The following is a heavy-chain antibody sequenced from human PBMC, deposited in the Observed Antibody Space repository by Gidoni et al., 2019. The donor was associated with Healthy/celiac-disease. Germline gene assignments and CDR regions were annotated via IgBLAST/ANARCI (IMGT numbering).Heavy chain of an antibody. Sequence: EVQLLESGGGWVQPGGSLRLSCAASGFTFSCDAMSWVRQAQGKGLDGVSAMSGSGISTYYADSVEGRFTISRDNSKNTLYLQMNCLRAEDTAVYYCAKDTDYGGNSEDFDYWGQGTLVTVSS. CDR3: AKDTDYGGNSEDFDY. CDR2: MSGSGIST. V-gene: IGHV3-23*01. CDR1: GFTFSCDA. J-gene: IGHJ4*02. D-gene: IGHD4-17*01.